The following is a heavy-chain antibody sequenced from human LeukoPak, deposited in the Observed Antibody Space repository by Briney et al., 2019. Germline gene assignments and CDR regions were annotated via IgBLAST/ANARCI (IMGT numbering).Heavy chain of an antibody. J-gene: IGHJ3*02. V-gene: IGHV4-4*07. CDR1: GGSLSSYY. CDR2: IYTSGST. D-gene: IGHD3-10*01. Sequence: SATLSLTCTVSGGSLSSYYWNWIRQPAGDGLELIGRIYTSGSTNTNPSLKSRATMSVDTSKTQFSRKLSSVTAADTAVYYCARDKSRTYGSADAFDIWGQGTMVTVSS. CDR3: ARDKSRTYGSADAFDI.